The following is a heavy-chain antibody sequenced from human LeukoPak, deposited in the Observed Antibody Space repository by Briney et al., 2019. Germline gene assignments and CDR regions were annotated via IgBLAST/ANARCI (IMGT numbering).Heavy chain of an antibody. Sequence: PGGSLRLSCAASGFTFSSYAMHWVRQAPGKGLEWVAVISYDGSNKYYADSVKGRFTISRDNSKNTLYLQMNSLRVEDTAVYYCARELISRGYSGPYYYYGMDVWGKGTTVTVSS. CDR1: GFTFSSYA. V-gene: IGHV3-30*04. CDR2: ISYDGSNK. CDR3: ARELISRGYSGPYYYYGMDV. J-gene: IGHJ6*04. D-gene: IGHD5-12*01.